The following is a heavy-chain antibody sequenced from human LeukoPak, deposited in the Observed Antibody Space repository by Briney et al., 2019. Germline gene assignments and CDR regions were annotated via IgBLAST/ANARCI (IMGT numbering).Heavy chain of an antibody. CDR1: GFTFSNYW. V-gene: IGHV3-7*01. Sequence: GGSLRLSCAASGFTFSNYWMGWVRQAPGKGLEWVANIKQDGSEKRYVDPVKGRFTISRDNAKNSLYLQMNSLRVEDTAVYYCARAPATNEWRCMDYWGQGTLVTVSS. D-gene: IGHD2-8*02. CDR2: IKQDGSEK. J-gene: IGHJ4*02. CDR3: ARAPATNEWRCMDY.